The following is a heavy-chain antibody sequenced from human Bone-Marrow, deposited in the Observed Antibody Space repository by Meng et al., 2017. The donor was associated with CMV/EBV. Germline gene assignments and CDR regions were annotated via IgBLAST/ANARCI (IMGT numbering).Heavy chain of an antibody. V-gene: IGHV3-48*01. J-gene: IGHJ4*02. D-gene: IGHD3-9*01. CDR3: TTEHYDILTGYYF. CDR2: ISSSGSTI. Sequence: GESLKISCAASGFPFSSYAMSWVRQAPGKGLEWVSYISSSGSTIYYADSVKGRFTISRDDSKSIAYLQMNSLKTEDTAVYYCTTEHYDILTGYYFWGQGTLVTVSS. CDR1: GFPFSSYA.